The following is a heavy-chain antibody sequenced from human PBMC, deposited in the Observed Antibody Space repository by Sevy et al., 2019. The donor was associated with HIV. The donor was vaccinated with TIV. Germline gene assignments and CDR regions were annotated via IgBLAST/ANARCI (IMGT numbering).Heavy chain of an antibody. CDR1: GFTFSTYG. J-gene: IGHJ1*01. D-gene: IGHD6-6*01. CDR3: ATDSRPNPPVV. CDR2: ISSDGSHK. V-gene: IGHV3-30*03. Sequence: GGSLRLSCAASGFTFSTYGIHWVRQAPGKGLEWVAIISSDGSHKYYADSVKGRFTISRDNFNNTLYLHATDLRPDDTAIYYCATDSRPNPPVVWGQGTLVTVSS.